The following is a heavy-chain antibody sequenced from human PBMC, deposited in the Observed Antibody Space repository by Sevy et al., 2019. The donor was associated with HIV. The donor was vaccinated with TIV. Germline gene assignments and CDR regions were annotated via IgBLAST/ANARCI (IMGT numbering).Heavy chain of an antibody. D-gene: IGHD3-22*01. CDR1: GYSFTSHW. CDR3: ATSRSGYFDSSGYYIY. CDR2: IYPDDSET. V-gene: IGHV5-51*01. Sequence: GESLKISCEGSGYSFTSHWIGWVRHMPGKGLEWMGIIYPDDSETRYSPSFQGQVTFSADKSISTAYLQWSSLKASDTAMYYCATSRSGYFDSSGYYIYWGHGTMVTVSS. J-gene: IGHJ4*01.